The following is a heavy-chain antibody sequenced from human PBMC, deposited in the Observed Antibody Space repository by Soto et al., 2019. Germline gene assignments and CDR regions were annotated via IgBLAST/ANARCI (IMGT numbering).Heavy chain of an antibody. D-gene: IGHD6-19*01. J-gene: IGHJ6*02. V-gene: IGHV1-69*13. CDR1: GGTFSSYA. Sequence: SVKVSCKASGGTFSSYAINWVRQAPGQGLEWMGGIIPIFGTANYAQKFQGRVTITADESTSSAYMELSSLRSEDTAVYYCAREGWVYSSGWYRLNYGMDVWGQGTMVTVSS. CDR3: AREGWVYSSGWYRLNYGMDV. CDR2: IIPIFGTA.